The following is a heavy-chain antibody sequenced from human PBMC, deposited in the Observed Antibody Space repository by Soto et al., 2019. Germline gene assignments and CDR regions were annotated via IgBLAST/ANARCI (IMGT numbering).Heavy chain of an antibody. J-gene: IGHJ6*03. CDR3: ASKRTIRYFDWSLTPDYMDV. CDR1: GFTFSSYG. D-gene: IGHD3-9*01. V-gene: IGHV3-33*01. Sequence: PGGSLRLSCSASGFTFSSYGMHWVRQAPGKGLEWVAVIWYDGSNKYYADSVKGRFTISRDNSKNTLYLQMNSLRAEDTAVYYCASKRTIRYFDWSLTPDYMDVWGKGTTVTVSS. CDR2: IWYDGSNK.